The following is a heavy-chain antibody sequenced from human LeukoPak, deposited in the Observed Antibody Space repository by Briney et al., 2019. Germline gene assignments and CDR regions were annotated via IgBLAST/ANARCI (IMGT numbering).Heavy chain of an antibody. CDR1: GFTFSTFA. CDR2: IFPSGGEI. J-gene: IGHJ4*02. D-gene: IGHD3-10*01. V-gene: IGHV3-23*01. Sequence: GGSLRLSCEASGFTFSTFAMIWVRQPPGKGLEWVSSIFPSGGEIHYADSVRGRFTISRDNSKSTLYLQMSSLRAEDTAVYHCAKSFHSGDWGQGILVSVSS. CDR3: AKSFHSGD.